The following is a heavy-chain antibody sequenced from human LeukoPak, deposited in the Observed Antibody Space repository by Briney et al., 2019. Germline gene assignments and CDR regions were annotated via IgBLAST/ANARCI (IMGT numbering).Heavy chain of an antibody. V-gene: IGHV4-39*07. D-gene: IGHD6-13*01. CDR2: IYYSGST. CDR3: ARVWYRPYYYYGMDV. J-gene: IGHJ6*02. CDR1: GGSSSSRSYY. Sequence: SETLSLTCTVSGGSSSSRSYYWGWIRQPPGKGLEWIGSIYYSGSTNYNPSLKSRVTISVDTSKNQFSLKLSSVTAADTAVYYCARVWYRPYYYYGMDVWGQGTTVTVSS.